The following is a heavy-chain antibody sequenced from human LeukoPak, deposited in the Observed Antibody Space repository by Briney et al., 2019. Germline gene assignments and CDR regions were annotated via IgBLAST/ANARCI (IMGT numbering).Heavy chain of an antibody. Sequence: PGRSLSLSCATSGFTFSDYGVHWVRRPPGMGLEWVAVIWYDGSNKYYADSVKGRFIISRDNSKNTLYLQMNSLRAEDTAVYYCGRDRRYEAPRSIWGLLSSSPNDYWGRGPLVTVSS. CDR1: GFTFSDYG. CDR2: IWYDGSNK. J-gene: IGHJ4*02. CDR3: GRDRRYEAPRSIWGLLSSSPNDY. D-gene: IGHD2-2*01. V-gene: IGHV3-30*19.